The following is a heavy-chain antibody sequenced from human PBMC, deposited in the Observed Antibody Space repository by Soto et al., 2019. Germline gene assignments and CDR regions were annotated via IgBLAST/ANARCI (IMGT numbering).Heavy chain of an antibody. Sequence: QLVQSGAEVKKPGASAKVSCKASGYTFTSHGISWVRQAPGQGLEWMGWVSGYNGNTNYAQKFQGRVTMTTDTSTTTAYMELRSLTSDDTAVYYCARDLGAKVYYWGQGTLVTVSS. CDR2: VSGYNGNT. D-gene: IGHD3-16*01. CDR1: GYTFTSHG. V-gene: IGHV1-18*01. CDR3: ARDLGAKVYY. J-gene: IGHJ4*01.